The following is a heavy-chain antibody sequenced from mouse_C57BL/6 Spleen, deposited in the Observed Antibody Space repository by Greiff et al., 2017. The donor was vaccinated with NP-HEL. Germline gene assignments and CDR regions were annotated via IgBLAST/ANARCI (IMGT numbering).Heavy chain of an antibody. V-gene: IGHV1-47*01. J-gene: IGHJ3*01. CDR1: GYTFTTYP. CDR3: ARGDGYYPAWFAY. CDR2: FHPYNDDT. Sequence: QVQLKESGAELVKPGASVKMSCKASGYTFTTYPIEWMKQNHGKSLEWIGNFHPYNDDTKYNEKFKGKATLTVEKSSSTVYLELSRLTSDDSAVYYCARGDGYYPAWFAYWGQGTLVTVSA. D-gene: IGHD2-3*01.